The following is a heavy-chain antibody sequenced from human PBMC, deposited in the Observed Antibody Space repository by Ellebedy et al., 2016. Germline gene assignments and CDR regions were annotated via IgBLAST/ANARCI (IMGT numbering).Heavy chain of an antibody. CDR1: GFIFDNYG. D-gene: IGHD2-8*01. CDR2: ISNDGTKE. CDR3: ARAPDLLVFNMDV. J-gene: IGHJ6*03. V-gene: IGHV3-30*03. Sequence: GGSLRLXXAASGFIFDNYGMHWVRRAPGKGVEWVAVISNDGTKEYYGDSVQGRFTISRDNSKNILYLQMSSLRVEDTAIYHCARAPDLLVFNMDVWGTGTTVTVS.